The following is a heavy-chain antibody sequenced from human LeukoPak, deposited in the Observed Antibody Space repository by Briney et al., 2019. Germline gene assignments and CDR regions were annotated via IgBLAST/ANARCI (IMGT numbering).Heavy chain of an antibody. CDR2: IYTSGST. CDR1: GGSISSYY. J-gene: IGHJ3*02. CDR3: ARDPQYDFWSGTSRGAFDI. V-gene: IGHV4-4*07. D-gene: IGHD3-3*01. Sequence: SETLSLTCTVSGGSISSYYWSWIRQPAGKGLEWIGRIYTSGSTNYNPSLKSRVTMSVDTSKNQFSLKLSSVTAADTAVYYCARDPQYDFWSGTSRGAFDIWGQGTMVTVSS.